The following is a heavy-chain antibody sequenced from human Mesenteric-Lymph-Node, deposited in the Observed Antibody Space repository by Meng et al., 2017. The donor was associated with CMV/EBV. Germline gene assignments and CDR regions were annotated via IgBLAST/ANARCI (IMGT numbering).Heavy chain of an antibody. CDR3: ARPSEYYDSSGYYYPYDH. J-gene: IGHJ4*02. D-gene: IGHD3-22*01. CDR1: GYTFTGYY. V-gene: IGHV1-2*02. Sequence: ASVKVSCKASGYTFTGYYMHWVRQAPGQGLEWMGWINPNSGGTNYAQKFQGRVTMTRDTSISTAYMELSRLRSDDTAVYYCARPSEYYDSSGYYYPYDHWGQGTLVTVSS. CDR2: INPNSGGT.